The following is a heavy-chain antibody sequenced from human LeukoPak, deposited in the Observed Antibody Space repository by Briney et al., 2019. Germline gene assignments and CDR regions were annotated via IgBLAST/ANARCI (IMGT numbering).Heavy chain of an antibody. CDR2: IKQDGSEK. V-gene: IGHV3-7*01. CDR1: GFTFSAYW. J-gene: IGHJ2*01. D-gene: IGHD6-13*01. Sequence: GGTLRLSCATSGFTFSAYWMSWVRQTAGQGLDWVANIKQDGSEKYYVASVEGRFTISRDNAQNSLYLQMNSLRAEDTPVSYCARAAYSSTWYSRYFDLWGRGTLVTVSS. CDR3: ARAAYSSTWYSRYFDL.